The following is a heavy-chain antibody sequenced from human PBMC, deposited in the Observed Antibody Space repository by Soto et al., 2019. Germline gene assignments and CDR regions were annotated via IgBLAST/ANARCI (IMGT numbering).Heavy chain of an antibody. D-gene: IGHD3-3*01. J-gene: IGHJ4*02. V-gene: IGHV3-23*01. Sequence: GGSLRLSCAASGFTFSSYAMSWVRQAPGKGLEWVSAISGSGGSTYYADSVKGRFTISRDNSKNTLYLQMNSLRAEDTAVYYCAKDGYYDFWSGRLYFDYWGQGTLVTVSS. CDR2: ISGSGGST. CDR3: AKDGYYDFWSGRLYFDY. CDR1: GFTFSSYA.